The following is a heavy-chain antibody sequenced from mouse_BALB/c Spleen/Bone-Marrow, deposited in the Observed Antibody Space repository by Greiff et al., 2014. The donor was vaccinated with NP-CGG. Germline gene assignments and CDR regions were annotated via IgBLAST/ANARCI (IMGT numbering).Heavy chain of an antibody. V-gene: IGHV1-14*01. D-gene: IGHD2-10*02. J-gene: IGHJ2*01. Sequence: EVQLQQSGPEPVKPGASVKMSCKASGYTFTSYVMHWVKQKPGQGLEWIGYIHPYNDGIKYNERFKGKATLTSDKSSSTAYMELSSLTSEDSAVYYCARPILGYYFDYWGQGTPLTVSS. CDR2: IHPYNDGI. CDR3: ARPILGYYFDY. CDR1: GYTFTSYV.